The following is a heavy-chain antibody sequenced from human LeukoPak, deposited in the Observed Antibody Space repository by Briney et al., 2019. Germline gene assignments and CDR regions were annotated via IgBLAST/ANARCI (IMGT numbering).Heavy chain of an antibody. CDR3: AKVTEQNWFDP. D-gene: IGHD4-23*01. V-gene: IGHV4-4*02. Sequence: SETLSLTCDVSGGSVTSTNWWTWFRQPPGRGLEWIGEVHLDGRTNYNPSLKSRLVMSADLPENHISLKLSSVTAADTAVYYCAKVTEQNWFDPWGQGTLVTVSS. J-gene: IGHJ5*02. CDR2: VHLDGRT. CDR1: GGSVTSTNW.